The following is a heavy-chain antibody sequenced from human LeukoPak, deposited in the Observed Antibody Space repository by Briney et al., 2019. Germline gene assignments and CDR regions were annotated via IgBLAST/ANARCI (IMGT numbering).Heavy chain of an antibody. CDR1: GFTFSSYS. CDR2: ISSLSGTI. J-gene: IGHJ1*01. V-gene: IGHV3-48*01. CDR3: ASYGFHRRISRRYDLDYFQH. D-gene: IGHD3-3*01. Sequence: GGSLRLSCAASGFTFSSYSMNWVRQAPGKGLEWVSYISSLSGTINYADSVKGRFIISRDNAKNSMFLQMNSLRAEDTAVYYCASYGFHRRISRRYDLDYFQHWGQGTLVTVSS.